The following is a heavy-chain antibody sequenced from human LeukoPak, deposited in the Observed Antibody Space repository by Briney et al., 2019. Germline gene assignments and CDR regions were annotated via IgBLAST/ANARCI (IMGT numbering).Heavy chain of an antibody. J-gene: IGHJ4*02. V-gene: IGHV3-23*01. D-gene: IGHD3-22*01. CDR3: AKKASDTSGSLVDY. CDR2: IGGSGGGT. CDR1: GFTFSSYA. Sequence: GGSLRLSCAASGFTFSSYAMSWVRQAPGKGLEWVSAIGGSGGGTYYADSVKGRFTISRDNSKNTLYLQMNSLRAEDTAVYYCAKKASDTSGSLVDYCGQGTLVTVSS.